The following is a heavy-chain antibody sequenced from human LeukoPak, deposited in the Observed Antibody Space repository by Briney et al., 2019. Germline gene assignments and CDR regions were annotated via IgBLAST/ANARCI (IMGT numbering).Heavy chain of an antibody. CDR2: IIPIFGTA. Sequence: SVKVSCTASGGTFSSYAISWVRQAPGQGLEWMGGIIPIFGTANYAQKFQGRVTITADESTSTAYMELSSLRSEDTAVYYCARVSARGYYGSGDPIGYFDYWGQGTLVTVSS. J-gene: IGHJ4*02. CDR1: GGTFSSYA. V-gene: IGHV1-69*13. CDR3: ARVSARGYYGSGDPIGYFDY. D-gene: IGHD3-10*01.